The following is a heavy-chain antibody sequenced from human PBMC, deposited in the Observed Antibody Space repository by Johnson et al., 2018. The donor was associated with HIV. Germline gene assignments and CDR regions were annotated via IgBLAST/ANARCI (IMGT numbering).Heavy chain of an antibody. Sequence: QVLLVESGGGLVLPGGSLRVSCAASGFTFSSYGMHWVRQAPGKGLEWVAVISYDGSNKYYADSVKGRFSVSRDNSKNTLYLQMNSLRAEDTAVYYCARDWNEYSSSDGAFDIWGQGTMVTVSS. CDR2: ISYDGSNK. CDR1: GFTFSSYG. J-gene: IGHJ3*02. D-gene: IGHD6-6*01. V-gene: IGHV3-30*03. CDR3: ARDWNEYSSSDGAFDI.